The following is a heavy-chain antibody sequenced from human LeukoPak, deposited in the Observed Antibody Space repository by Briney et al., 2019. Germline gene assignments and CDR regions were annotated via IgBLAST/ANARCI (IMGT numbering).Heavy chain of an antibody. V-gene: IGHV4-61*01. J-gene: IGHJ2*01. CDR3: ARDRYDILTGYYTGYFDL. CDR2: MSNSGHT. Sequence: SETLSLTCTVSGDSVSSGNYYWSWIRQPPGTGLEWIGFMSNSGHTDSTPSLKSRVTISVDTSKNQFSLKLSSVTAADTAVYYCARDRYDILTGYYTGYFDLWGRGTLVTVSS. CDR1: GDSVSSGNYY. D-gene: IGHD3-9*01.